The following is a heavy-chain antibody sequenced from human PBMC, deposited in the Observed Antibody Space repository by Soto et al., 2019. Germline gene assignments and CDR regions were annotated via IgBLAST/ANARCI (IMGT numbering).Heavy chain of an antibody. CDR3: ARDRDTSGYYFYYYGMDV. CDR1: GYTFINHG. Sequence: GASVKVSCKASGYTFINHGVSWVRQAPGQGLEWMGWISTKNGNPKYGQKFQDRVSMTIDTSTSTVYMELRSLRPDDTAVYYCARDRDTSGYYFYYYGMDVWGQGTTVTVSS. D-gene: IGHD3-22*01. V-gene: IGHV1-18*01. J-gene: IGHJ6*02. CDR2: ISTKNGNP.